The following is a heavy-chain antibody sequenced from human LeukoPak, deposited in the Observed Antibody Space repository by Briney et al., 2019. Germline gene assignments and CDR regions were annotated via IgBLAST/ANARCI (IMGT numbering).Heavy chain of an antibody. CDR1: GFTFDDYA. V-gene: IGHV3-9*01. D-gene: IGHD3-10*01. Sequence: QPGRSLRLSCAASGFTFDDYAMHWVRQAPGKGLEWVSGISWNSGSIGCADSVKGRFTISRDNAKNSLYLQMNSLRAEDTALYYRAKDNHGSGSYYIGFEYYFDYWGQGTLVTVSS. J-gene: IGHJ4*02. CDR3: AKDNHGSGSYYIGFEYYFDY. CDR2: ISWNSGSI.